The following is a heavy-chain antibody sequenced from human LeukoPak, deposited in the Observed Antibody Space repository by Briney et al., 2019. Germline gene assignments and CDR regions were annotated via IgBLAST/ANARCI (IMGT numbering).Heavy chain of an antibody. CDR1: GGTFSSYA. Sequence: ASVKVSCKASGGTFSSYAISWVRQAPGHGLEWMGGIIPIFGTANYAQKFQGRVTITADESTSTAYMELSSLRSEDTTVYYCARCLGCYDILTGYYDAGGLHWYFDLWGRGTLVTVSS. J-gene: IGHJ2*01. CDR2: IIPIFGTA. V-gene: IGHV1-69*13. CDR3: ARCLGCYDILTGYYDAGGLHWYFDL. D-gene: IGHD3-9*01.